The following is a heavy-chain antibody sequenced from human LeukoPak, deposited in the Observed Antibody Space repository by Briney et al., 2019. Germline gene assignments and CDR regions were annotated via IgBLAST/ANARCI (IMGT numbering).Heavy chain of an antibody. V-gene: IGHV4-39*07. CDR3: ARTYYIGSGSYYRGPWDI. CDR1: GGSISSSSYY. CDR2: IYYSGST. D-gene: IGHD3-10*01. J-gene: IGHJ3*02. Sequence: PSETLSLTCTVSGGSISSSSYYWGWIRQPPGKGLEWIGSIYYSGSTYYNPSLKSRVTISVDTSKNQFSLKLSSVTAADTATYYCARTYYIGSGSYYRGPWDIWGQGTMVTVSS.